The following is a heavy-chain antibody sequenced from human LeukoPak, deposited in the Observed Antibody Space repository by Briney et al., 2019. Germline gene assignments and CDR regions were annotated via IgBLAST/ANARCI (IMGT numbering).Heavy chain of an antibody. V-gene: IGHV1-3*01. CDR3: AGEGSGYYLNWFDP. CDR1: GYTFTNYA. Sequence: GASVKVSCKASGYTFTNYAIHWVRQAPGQRLEWMGWINAGNGNTKYSQKFQGRVTMTEDTSTDTAYMELSSLRSEDTAIYYCAGEGSGYYLNWFDPWGQGTLVTVSS. J-gene: IGHJ5*01. D-gene: IGHD3-22*01. CDR2: INAGNGNT.